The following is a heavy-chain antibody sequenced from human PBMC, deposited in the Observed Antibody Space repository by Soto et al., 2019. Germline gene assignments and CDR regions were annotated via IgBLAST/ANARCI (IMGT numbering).Heavy chain of an antibody. D-gene: IGHD6-19*01. V-gene: IGHV4-39*01. CDR3: ARSPGSSGWPYYYYYGMDV. CDR1: GGSISSSSYY. CDR2: IYYSGST. J-gene: IGHJ6*02. Sequence: SETLSLTCTVSGGSISSSSYYWGWIRQPPGKGLEWIGSIYYSGSTYYNPSLKSRVTISVDTSKNQFSLKLSSVTAADTAVYYCARSPGSSGWPYYYYYGMDVWGQGTTVTVSS.